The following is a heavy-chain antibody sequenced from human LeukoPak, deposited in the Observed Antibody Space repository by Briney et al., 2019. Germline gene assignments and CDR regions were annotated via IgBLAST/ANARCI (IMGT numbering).Heavy chain of an antibody. Sequence: SETLSLTCTVSGGSISSSSYSWGWIRQPPGKGLEWIGSIYYSGSTYYNPSLKSRVTISVDTSKNQFSLKLSSVTAADTAVYYYARRVTTHYYYYGMDVWGQGTTVTVSS. CDR3: ARRVTTHYYYYGMDV. J-gene: IGHJ6*02. D-gene: IGHD1-26*01. CDR1: GGSISSSSYS. V-gene: IGHV4-39*01. CDR2: IYYSGST.